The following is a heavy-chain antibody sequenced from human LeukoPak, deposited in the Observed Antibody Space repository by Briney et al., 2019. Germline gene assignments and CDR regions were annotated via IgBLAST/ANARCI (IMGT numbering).Heavy chain of an antibody. CDR1: GFTFDDYG. Sequence: PGGSLRLSCAASGFTFDDYGMSWVRQAPGKGLEWVSGIDRNGDSTGYADSVEGRFTISRDNAENSLYLQMNSLRDEDTAVYYCAKTGERDYWGRGTLVTVSS. V-gene: IGHV3-20*04. D-gene: IGHD7-27*01. CDR2: IDRNGDST. J-gene: IGHJ4*02. CDR3: AKTGERDY.